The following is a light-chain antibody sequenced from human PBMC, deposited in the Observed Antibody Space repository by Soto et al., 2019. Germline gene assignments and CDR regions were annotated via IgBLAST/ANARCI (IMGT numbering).Light chain of an antibody. CDR1: QSVSSD. V-gene: IGKV3-15*01. J-gene: IGKJ2*01. CDR2: ATS. Sequence: EIVMTQSPATLSVSPGDRATLSCRASQSVSSDLAWYQQKPGQAPRLLIYATSTRATDIPARFSGSGSGTEFTNTLSSLQSEDFAVYYCQQYNNWLYTFGQGTKLEIK. CDR3: QQYNNWLYT.